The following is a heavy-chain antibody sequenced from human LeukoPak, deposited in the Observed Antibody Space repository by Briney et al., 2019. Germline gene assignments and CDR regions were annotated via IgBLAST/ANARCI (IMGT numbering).Heavy chain of an antibody. CDR1: GGSISSGPYF. V-gene: IGHV4-30-4*08. D-gene: IGHD5-12*01. CDR3: ARVQSGATAPDS. Sequence: PSETLSLTCSVSGGSISSGPYFWSWIRQPPGKGLEWIGYIFYSGSTYYNSPLKSRVTISKDTSKNQFSLRLTSVTAADTAVYYCARVQSGATAPDSWGQGTLVTVSS. CDR2: IFYSGST. J-gene: IGHJ4*02.